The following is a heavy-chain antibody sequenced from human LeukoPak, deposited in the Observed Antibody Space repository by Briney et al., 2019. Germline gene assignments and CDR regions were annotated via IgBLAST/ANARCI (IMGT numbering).Heavy chain of an antibody. V-gene: IGHV3-23*01. Sequence: PGGSLRLSCAASGFTFSDYAMAWVRQAPGKGLAWVSAVSGGGGTTYYTDPVKGRFTISRDNSRNTLDLRMNSLRVEDTAIYYCAKAGRYAWNYLPLDYWGQGSLVNVSS. D-gene: IGHD1-7*01. CDR3: AKAGRYAWNYLPLDY. CDR2: VSGGGGTT. J-gene: IGHJ4*02. CDR1: GFTFSDYA.